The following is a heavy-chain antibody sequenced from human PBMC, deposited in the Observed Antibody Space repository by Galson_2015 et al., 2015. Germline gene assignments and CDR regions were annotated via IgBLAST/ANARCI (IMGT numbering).Heavy chain of an antibody. CDR1: GFSLRATAVG. CDR3: AHLTSNGFCFDY. J-gene: IGHJ4*02. Sequence: PALVTPTPTLSLPCTFSGFSLRATAVGVGWIRQPPGKALEWLAHIYWNDDKKYSPSLKSRLTITKDTSKNQVVLTVTNLDPVDTATYYCAHLTSNGFCFDYWGQGTLVTVSS. V-gene: IGHV2-5*01. CDR2: IYWNDDK. D-gene: IGHD1-1*01.